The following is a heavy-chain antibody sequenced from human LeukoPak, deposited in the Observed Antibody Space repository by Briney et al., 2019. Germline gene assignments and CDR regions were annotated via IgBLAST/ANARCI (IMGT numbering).Heavy chain of an antibody. D-gene: IGHD1-26*01. J-gene: IGHJ4*02. CDR3: AKEVGASYYFDY. CDR2: LYTSGDS. CDR1: GASISDYH. V-gene: IGHV4-4*07. Sequence: SETLSLTCTVSGASISDYHWSRIRQPAGGGLEWIGRLYTSGDSNYSPSLKGRVTMSVDTSKNQFSLRLTSLTAADTAVYYCAKEVGASYYFDYWGQGTLVSVSS.